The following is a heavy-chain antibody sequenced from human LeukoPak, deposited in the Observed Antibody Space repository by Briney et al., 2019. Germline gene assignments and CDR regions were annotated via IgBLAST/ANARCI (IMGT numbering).Heavy chain of an antibody. J-gene: IGHJ4*02. V-gene: IGHV5-51*01. Sequence: GEALKISCKGSGYSFTSYWIGWVRQMPGKGLEWMGIIYPGDSDTRYSPSFQGRVTISADKSISTAYLQWSSLKASDTAMYYCARGYCSSTSCSYFDYWGQGTLVTVSS. CDR3: ARGYCSSTSCSYFDY. CDR2: IYPGDSDT. D-gene: IGHD2-2*01. CDR1: GYSFTSYW.